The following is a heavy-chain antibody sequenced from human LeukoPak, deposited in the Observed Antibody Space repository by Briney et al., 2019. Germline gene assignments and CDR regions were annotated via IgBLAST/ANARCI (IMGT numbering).Heavy chain of an antibody. D-gene: IGHD5-12*01. J-gene: IGHJ4*02. CDR3: ARVSGYDSMIDY. CDR2: INPNSGGT. CDR1: RYTFTGYY. V-gene: IGHV1-2*02. Sequence: GASVKVACKVSRYTFTGYYMHWVRQAPGQGLEWMGWINPNSGGTNYAQKFQGRVTMTRDTSISTAYMELSRLRSDDTAVYYCARVSGYDSMIDYWGQGTLVTV.